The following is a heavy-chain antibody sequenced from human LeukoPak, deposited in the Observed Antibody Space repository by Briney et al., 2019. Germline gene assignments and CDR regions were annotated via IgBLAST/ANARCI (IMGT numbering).Heavy chain of an antibody. Sequence: GGSLRLSCAASGFTFSTSWMSWVRQAPGKGLEWLANINPDGRATFYVDSVKGRFIISGDYAKNSLFLQMSSLRDDDTALYYCASSHDSAGNDWGQGTVVTVYS. CDR3: ASSHDSAGND. V-gene: IGHV3-7*01. CDR2: INPDGRAT. D-gene: IGHD2-15*01. J-gene: IGHJ1*01. CDR1: GFTFSTSW.